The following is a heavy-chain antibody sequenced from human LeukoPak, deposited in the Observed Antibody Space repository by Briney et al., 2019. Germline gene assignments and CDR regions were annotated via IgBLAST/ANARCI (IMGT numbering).Heavy chain of an antibody. CDR3: ARAPTTPSYYFDY. CDR2: ISSSSSYI. CDR1: GFTFSSYS. J-gene: IGHJ4*02. V-gene: IGHV3-21*01. Sequence: TGGSLRLSCAASGFTFSSYSMNWVRQAPGKGLEWVSSISSSSSYIYYADSVKGRFTISRDNAKNSLYLQMNSLRAEDTAVYYCARAPTTPSYYFDYWGQGTLVTVSS. D-gene: IGHD4-17*01.